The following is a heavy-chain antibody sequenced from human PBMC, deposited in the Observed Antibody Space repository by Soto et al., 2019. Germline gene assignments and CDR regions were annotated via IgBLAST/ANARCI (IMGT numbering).Heavy chain of an antibody. D-gene: IGHD6-13*01. CDR2: MNPNSGNT. CDR1: GYTFTSYD. Sequence: QVQLVQSGAEVKKPGASVKVSCKASGYTFTSYDINWVRQATGQGLEWMGWMNPNSGNTGYAQKFQGRVTMTRNTSISTAYMELSGLRSEDTAVYYCARDKGIAAAELMDVWGQGTTVTVSS. J-gene: IGHJ6*02. V-gene: IGHV1-8*01. CDR3: ARDKGIAAAELMDV.